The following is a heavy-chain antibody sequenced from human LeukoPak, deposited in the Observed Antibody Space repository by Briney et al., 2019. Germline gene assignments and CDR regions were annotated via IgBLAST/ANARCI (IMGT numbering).Heavy chain of an antibody. D-gene: IGHD3-22*01. J-gene: IGHJ4*02. CDR2: IYHSAST. CDR1: GGSIRSYS. CDR3: ARYYDSSGYIDY. Sequence: SETLSLTCTVSGGSIRSYSWSCIRQPPGKGLEWIGYIYHSASTNCNPSLKSRLTMSVDTSKNQFSLKLSSVTAADTAVYYCARYYDSSGYIDYWGQGTLVTVSS. V-gene: IGHV4-59*12.